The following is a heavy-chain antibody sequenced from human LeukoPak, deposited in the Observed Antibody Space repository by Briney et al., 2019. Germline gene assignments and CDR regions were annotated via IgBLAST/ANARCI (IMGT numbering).Heavy chain of an antibody. Sequence: SETLSLTCAVSGGSISSGGYSWSWIRQPPGKGLEWIGYIYHSGSTYYNPSLKSRVTISVDRSKNQFSLKPSSVTAADTAVYYCARVRADYYDSSGYPRGWFDPWGQGTLVTVSS. D-gene: IGHD3-22*01. J-gene: IGHJ5*02. CDR2: IYHSGST. V-gene: IGHV4-30-2*01. CDR3: ARVRADYYDSSGYPRGWFDP. CDR1: GGSISSGGYS.